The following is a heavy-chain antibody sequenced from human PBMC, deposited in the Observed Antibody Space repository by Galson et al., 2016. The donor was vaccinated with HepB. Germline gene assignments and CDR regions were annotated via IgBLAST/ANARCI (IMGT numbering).Heavy chain of an antibody. V-gene: IGHV3-23*01. CDR2: SSDSGSTT. D-gene: IGHD3-16*01. CDR3: AKMGTRVITTFYFDY. CDR1: GFTFSSYA. J-gene: IGHJ4*02. Sequence: SLRLSCAASGFTFSSYAMTWVRQAPGKGLEWVSLSSDSGSTTYYADSVKGRFTISRDNPKNTLYLQMNSLRAEDTAVFYCAKMGTRVITTFYFDYWGQGTLVTVSS.